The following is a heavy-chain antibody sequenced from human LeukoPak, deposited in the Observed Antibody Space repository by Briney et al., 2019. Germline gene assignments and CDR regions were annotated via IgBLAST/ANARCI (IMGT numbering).Heavy chain of an antibody. CDR3: AKDISSDYDDGGWFDP. Sequence: GGSLILACAASKCTFNDYAMHWVRQAPGRGLEWVSGISWNSDNIGYADSVRGRFTISRDNAKNSLYLQMNSLKTEDTAVYYCAKDISSDYDDGGWFDPWGQGTLVTVSS. CDR1: KCTFNDYA. J-gene: IGHJ5*02. V-gene: IGHV3-9*01. CDR2: ISWNSDNI. D-gene: IGHD5-12*01.